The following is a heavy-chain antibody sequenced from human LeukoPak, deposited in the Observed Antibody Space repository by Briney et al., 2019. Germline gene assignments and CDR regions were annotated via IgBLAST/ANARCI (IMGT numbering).Heavy chain of an antibody. V-gene: IGHV3-53*01. CDR2: IYSGDIT. Sequence: GGSLRLPCAASGFIVSSNYMSWVRQAPGKGLEWVSVIYSGDITYYADSVKGRFTISRDSSKNTLYLQMNSLRAEDTAVYYCAREPDSSGYYFDYWGQGTLVTVSS. J-gene: IGHJ4*02. D-gene: IGHD3-22*01. CDR3: AREPDSSGYYFDY. CDR1: GFIVSSNY.